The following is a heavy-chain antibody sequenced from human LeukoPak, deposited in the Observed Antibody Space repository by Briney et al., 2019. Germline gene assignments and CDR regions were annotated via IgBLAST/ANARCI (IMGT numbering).Heavy chain of an antibody. CDR3: AKDALNILLYCSSTSCPIYMDV. D-gene: IGHD2-2*01. Sequence: QTGGSLRLSCAASGFTFSSYGMHWVRQAPGKGLEWVAFIRYDGSDKYYADSVKGRFTIFRDSSKNMLYLQMNSLRAEDTAVFYCAKDALNILLYCSSTSCPIYMDVWGKGTTVTVSS. CDR2: IRYDGSDK. V-gene: IGHV3-30*02. CDR1: GFTFSSYG. J-gene: IGHJ6*03.